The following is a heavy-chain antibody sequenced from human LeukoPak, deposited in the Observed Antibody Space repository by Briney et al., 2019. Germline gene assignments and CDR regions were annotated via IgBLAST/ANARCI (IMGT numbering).Heavy chain of an antibody. Sequence: SETLSLTCAVYGGSFSGYYWSWIRQPSGKGLEWIGEINHSGSTNYNPSLKSRVTISVDTSKNQFSLKLSSVTAADTAVYYCARGEWELGYWGQGTLVTVSS. CDR1: GGSFSGYY. CDR2: INHSGST. V-gene: IGHV4-34*01. J-gene: IGHJ4*02. CDR3: ARGEWELGY. D-gene: IGHD1-26*01.